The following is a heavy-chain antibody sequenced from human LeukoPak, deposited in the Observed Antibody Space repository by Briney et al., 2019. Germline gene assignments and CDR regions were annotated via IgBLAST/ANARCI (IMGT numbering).Heavy chain of an antibody. D-gene: IGHD1-26*01. CDR1: GFTFSPNW. CDR2: INTDGSYT. Sequence: QTGGSLRLSCPASGFTFSPNWMHWVRQAPGKGLVWVSRINTDGSYTTYADSVKGRFTISRDNAKNTLYLQMNSLRAEDTAFYYCVRTFSRERHYWRQGTLVTVSS. CDR3: VRTFSRERHY. J-gene: IGHJ4*02. V-gene: IGHV3-74*01.